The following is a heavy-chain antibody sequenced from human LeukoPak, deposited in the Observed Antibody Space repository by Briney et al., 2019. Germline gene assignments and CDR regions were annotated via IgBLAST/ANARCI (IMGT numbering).Heavy chain of an antibody. J-gene: IGHJ5*02. Sequence: GASVKVSCKASGYTFTGYYMHWVRQASGKGLEWVGRIRSKANSYATAYAASVKGRFTISRDDSKNTAYLQMNSLKTEDTAVYYCTRQAVLTGTINQSSWGQGTLVTVSS. D-gene: IGHD1-1*01. CDR3: TRQAVLTGTINQSS. CDR2: IRSKANSYAT. V-gene: IGHV3-73*01. CDR1: GYTFTGYY.